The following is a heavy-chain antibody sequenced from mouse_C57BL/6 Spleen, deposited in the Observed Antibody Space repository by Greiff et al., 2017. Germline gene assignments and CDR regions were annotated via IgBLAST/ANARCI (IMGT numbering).Heavy chain of an antibody. CDR2: IDPETGGT. D-gene: IGHD2-4*01. V-gene: IGHV1-15*01. CDR3: AKVGYDYEFAY. J-gene: IGHJ3*01. CDR1: GYTFTDYE. Sequence: QVQLKQSGAGLVRPGASVTLSCKASGYTFTDYEMHWVKQTPVHGLEWIGAIDPETGGTAYNQKFKGKAILTADKSSSTAYMELRSLTSEDSAVYYCAKVGYDYEFAYWGQGTLVTVSA.